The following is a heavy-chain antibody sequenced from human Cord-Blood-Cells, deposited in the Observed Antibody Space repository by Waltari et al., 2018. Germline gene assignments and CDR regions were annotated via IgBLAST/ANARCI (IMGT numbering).Heavy chain of an antibody. J-gene: IGHJ4*02. Sequence: EVQLVESGGGLVKPGGSLRLSCAASGFTFSSYSMNWVRQAPGKGLEWVSSISSSSSYIYYADSVKGRFTISRDNAKNSLYLQMNSLRAEDTAVYYCARDPNWNDYYFDYWGQGTLVTVSS. V-gene: IGHV3-21*01. CDR3: ARDPNWNDYYFDY. D-gene: IGHD1-1*01. CDR2: ISSSSSYI. CDR1: GFTFSSYS.